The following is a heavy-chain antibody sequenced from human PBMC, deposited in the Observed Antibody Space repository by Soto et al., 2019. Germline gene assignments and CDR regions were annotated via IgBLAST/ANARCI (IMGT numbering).Heavy chain of an antibody. V-gene: IGHV4-30-2*01. D-gene: IGHD6-6*01. CDR1: GGSISSGGYS. CDR2: IYHSGST. Sequence: PSETLSLTCAVSGGSISSGGYSWSWIRQPPGKGLEWIGYIYHSGSTYYNPSLKSRVTISVDRSKNQFSLKLSSVTAADTAVYYCARGGGARLRVYYYYGMDVWGQGTTVTVS. J-gene: IGHJ6*02. CDR3: ARGGGARLRVYYYYGMDV.